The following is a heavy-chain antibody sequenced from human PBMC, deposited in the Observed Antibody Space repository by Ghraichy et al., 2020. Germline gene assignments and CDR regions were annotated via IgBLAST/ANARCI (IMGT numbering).Heavy chain of an antibody. CDR3: AREVRMDRTGMVRGNRGGGDWFDP. D-gene: IGHD3-10*01. J-gene: IGHJ5*02. Sequence: SETLSLTCTVSGGSVSGDHYYWTWIRQPPGKRLEWIGYVQYRGSTNYNPSLKSRVTMSMDMSKNEFSLKVTSVTAADTAVYYCAREVRMDRTGMVRGNRGGGDWFDPWGQGTLVTVSS. CDR2: VQYRGST. V-gene: IGHV4-61*01. CDR1: GGSVSGDHYY.